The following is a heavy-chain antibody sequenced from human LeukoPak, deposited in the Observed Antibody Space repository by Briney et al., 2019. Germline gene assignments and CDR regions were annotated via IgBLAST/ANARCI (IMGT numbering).Heavy chain of an antibody. V-gene: IGHV4-34*01. Sequence: SETLSLTCAVYGGSFSGYYWSWIRQPPGKGLEWVGEINHSGSTNYNPSLKSRVTISVDTSKNQFSLKLSSVTAADTAVYYCARVNDTAMVADWGRGTLVTVSS. CDR2: INHSGST. CDR1: GGSFSGYY. D-gene: IGHD5-18*01. J-gene: IGHJ4*02. CDR3: ARVNDTAMVAD.